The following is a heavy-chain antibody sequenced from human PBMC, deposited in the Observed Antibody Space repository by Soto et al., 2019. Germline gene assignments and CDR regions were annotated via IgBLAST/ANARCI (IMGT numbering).Heavy chain of an antibody. V-gene: IGHV3-74*01. CDR2: INSDGSST. CDR3: ARSDPNWNVDYDY. Sequence: EVQLVESGGGLVQPGGSLRLSCAASGFTFSSYWMHWVRQAPAKGLVWVSRINSDGSSTSYADSVKGRFTMSRDNAKNTLYLQMNSLRAEDTGVYYCARSDPNWNVDYDYWGQGTLVTVSS. D-gene: IGHD1-20*01. J-gene: IGHJ4*02. CDR1: GFTFSSYW.